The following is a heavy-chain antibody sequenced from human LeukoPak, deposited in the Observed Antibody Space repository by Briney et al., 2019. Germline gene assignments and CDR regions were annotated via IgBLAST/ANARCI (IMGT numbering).Heavy chain of an antibody. J-gene: IGHJ6*02. Sequence: GGSLRLSCAASGFTFSSYGMHWVRQAPGKGLEWVAVISYDGSNKYYADSVKGRFTISRDNSKNTLHLQMNSLRAEDTAVYYCAKITMVRGAQHGMDVWGQGTTVTVSS. D-gene: IGHD3-10*01. CDR3: AKITMVRGAQHGMDV. CDR2: ISYDGSNK. CDR1: GFTFSSYG. V-gene: IGHV3-30*18.